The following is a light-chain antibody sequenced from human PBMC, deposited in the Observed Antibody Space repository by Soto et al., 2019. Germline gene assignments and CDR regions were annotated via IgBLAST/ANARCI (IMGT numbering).Light chain of an antibody. J-gene: IGLJ1*01. CDR3: SSYTSGSSHYV. Sequence: QSALTQPASVSGSPGQSITISSTGTSSKVGAYYSVSWYHHHPGKAPKLIIYGVTNRPSGVSNRFSGSKSGNTASLTISGLQAEDEADYHCSSYTSGSSHYVFGTGTKLTVL. V-gene: IGLV2-14*01. CDR2: GVT. CDR1: SSKVGAYYS.